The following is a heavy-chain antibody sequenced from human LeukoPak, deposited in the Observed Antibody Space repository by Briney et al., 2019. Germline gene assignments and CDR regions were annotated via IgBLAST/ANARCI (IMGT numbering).Heavy chain of an antibody. CDR3: ARGSALRFLEWLDVNWFDP. CDR2: IYYSGST. CDR1: GYSISSGYY. J-gene: IGHJ5*02. V-gene: IGHV4-38-2*02. Sequence: PSETLSLTCTVSGYSISSGYYWGWIRQPPGKGLEWIGSIYYSGSTYYNPSLKSRVTISVDTSKNQFSLKLSSVTAADTAVYYCARGSALRFLEWLDVNWFDPWGQGTLVTVSS. D-gene: IGHD3-3*01.